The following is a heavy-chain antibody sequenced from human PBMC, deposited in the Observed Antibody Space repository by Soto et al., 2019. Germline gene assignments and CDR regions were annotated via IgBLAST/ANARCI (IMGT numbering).Heavy chain of an antibody. V-gene: IGHV4-39*01. J-gene: IGHJ4*02. CDR3: ARQRTTVVTQAYFDH. CDR2: IYYSGRS. CDR1: GGSITSSSYY. Sequence: SETLSLTCTVSGGSITSSSYYWGWIRQPPGKGLEWIGGIYYSGRSYYNPSLKSRVTMSVDTSKNQFSLTLNSVTVADAAVYYCARQRTTVVTQAYFDHWGQGTLVTVS. D-gene: IGHD4-17*01.